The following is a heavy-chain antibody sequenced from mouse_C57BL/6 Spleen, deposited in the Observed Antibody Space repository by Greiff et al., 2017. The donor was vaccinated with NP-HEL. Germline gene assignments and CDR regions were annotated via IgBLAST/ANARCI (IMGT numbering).Heavy chain of an antibody. CDR3: ARSNWDDAWFAY. CDR2: IYPGDGDT. D-gene: IGHD4-1*01. CDR1: GYAFSSYW. V-gene: IGHV1-80*01. J-gene: IGHJ3*01. Sequence: QVQLKESGAELVKPGASVKISCKASGYAFSSYWMNWVKQRPGKGLEWIGQIYPGDGDTNYNGKFKGKATLTADKSSSTAYMQLSSLTSEDSAVYFCARSNWDDAWFAYWGQGTLVTVSA.